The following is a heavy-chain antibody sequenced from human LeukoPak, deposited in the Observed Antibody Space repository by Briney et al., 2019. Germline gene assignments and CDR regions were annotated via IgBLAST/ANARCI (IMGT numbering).Heavy chain of an antibody. CDR1: GFTFSSYW. CDR3: AKEEYSSSSFDY. D-gene: IGHD6-6*01. Sequence: GGSLRLSCAASGFTFSSYWMNWARQAPGKGLEWVSAISGSGGSTYYADSVKGRFTISRDNSKNTLYLQMNSLRAEDTAVYYCAKEEYSSSSFDYWGQGTLVTVSS. CDR2: ISGSGGST. V-gene: IGHV3-23*01. J-gene: IGHJ4*02.